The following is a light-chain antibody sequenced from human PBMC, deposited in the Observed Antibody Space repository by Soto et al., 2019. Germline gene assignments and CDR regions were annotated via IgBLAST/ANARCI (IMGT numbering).Light chain of an antibody. CDR1: QSISSW. CDR2: DAS. CDR3: QQYLGT. V-gene: IGKV1-5*01. J-gene: IGKJ4*01. Sequence: DNQMTQSPSTQYATVGDRVTITCRASQSISSWLAWYQQKPGKAPKLLIYDASSLESGVPSRFSGSGSGTEFTLTISSLQPDDFATYYCQQYLGTFGGGTKVDIK.